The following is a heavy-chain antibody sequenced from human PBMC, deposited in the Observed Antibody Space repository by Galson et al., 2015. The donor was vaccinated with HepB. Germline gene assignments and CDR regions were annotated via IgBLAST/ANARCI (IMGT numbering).Heavy chain of an antibody. CDR2: ISHDGSNI. Sequence: SLRLSCAASGFTSSNHGMYWVRQAPGKGLEWVAVISHDGSNIYYADPVKGRFAIARDNFRNTLYLQMNSLRPEDSAVYYCARAGEWLRNPNNYYYFYMDVWGKGTTVTVSS. J-gene: IGHJ6*03. V-gene: IGHV3-30*03. CDR3: ARAGEWLRNPNNYYYFYMDV. D-gene: IGHD5-12*01. CDR1: GFTSSNHG.